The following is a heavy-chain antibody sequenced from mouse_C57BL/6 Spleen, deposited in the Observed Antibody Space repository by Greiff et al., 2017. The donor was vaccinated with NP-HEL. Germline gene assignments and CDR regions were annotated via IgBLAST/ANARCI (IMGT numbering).Heavy chain of an antibody. J-gene: IGHJ4*01. Sequence: VQLQQPGAELVMPGASVKLSCKASGYTFTSYWMHWVKQRPGQGLEWIGEIDPSDSYTNYNQKFKGKSTLTVDKSSSTAYMQLSSLTSEDSAVYYCERYGNSPAMDYWGQGTSVTVSS. CDR2: IDPSDSYT. CDR1: GYTFTSYW. CDR3: ERYGNSPAMDY. V-gene: IGHV1-69*01. D-gene: IGHD1-1*01.